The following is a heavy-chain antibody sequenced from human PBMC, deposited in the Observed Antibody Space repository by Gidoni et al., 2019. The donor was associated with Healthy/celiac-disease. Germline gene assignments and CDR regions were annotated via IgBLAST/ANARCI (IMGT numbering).Heavy chain of an antibody. Sequence: EVQLVESGGGLVQPGGSLRLSCAASGFTFSSYEMNWVRQAPGKGLEWVSYISSSGSTIYYADSVKGRFTISRDNAKNSLYLQMNSLRAEDTAVYYCARRGYSYGYRLYYYYGMDVWGQGTTVTVSS. J-gene: IGHJ6*02. CDR3: ARRGYSYGYRLYYYYGMDV. D-gene: IGHD5-18*01. CDR2: ISSSGSTI. CDR1: GFTFSSYE. V-gene: IGHV3-48*03.